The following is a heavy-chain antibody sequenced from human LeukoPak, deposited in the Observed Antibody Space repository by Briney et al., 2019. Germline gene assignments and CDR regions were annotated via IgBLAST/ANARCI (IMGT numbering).Heavy chain of an antibody. D-gene: IGHD2-2*01. CDR2: IIPIFGTA. J-gene: IGHJ5*02. CDR1: GGTFSSYA. CDR3: ARGGRRLYCSSTSCHGGYNWFDP. V-gene: IGHV1-69*05. Sequence: SVKVSCKASGGTFSSYAISWVRQAPGQGLEWMGGIIPIFGTANYAQKFQGRVTMTRDTSTSTAYMELSSLRSEDTAVYYCARGGRRLYCSSTSCHGGYNWFDPWGQGTLVTVSS.